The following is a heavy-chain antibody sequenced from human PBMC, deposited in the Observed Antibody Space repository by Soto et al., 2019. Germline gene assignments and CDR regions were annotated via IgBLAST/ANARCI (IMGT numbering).Heavy chain of an antibody. CDR2: IYHSGST. J-gene: IGHJ4*02. CDR3: AKLTHLALEHTGFLDY. D-gene: IGHD1-1*01. V-gene: IGHV4-4*02. Sequence: SETLSLTCAVSGGSISSSNWWSWVRQPPGKGLEWIGEIYHSGSTNYNPSLKSRVTISVDKSKNQFSLKLSSVTAADTAVYYCAKLTHLALEHTGFLDYWGQGARVT. CDR1: GGSISSSNW.